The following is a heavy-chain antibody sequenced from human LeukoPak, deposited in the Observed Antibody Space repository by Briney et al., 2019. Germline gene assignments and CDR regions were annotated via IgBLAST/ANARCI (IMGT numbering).Heavy chain of an antibody. D-gene: IGHD3-10*01. CDR2: ISSSGSYI. CDR3: ARGGAMVRGVSPPDY. Sequence: GGSLRLSCAASGFTFSSYIMNWVRQAPGKGLEWVSSISSSGSYIYYADSVKGRFTISRDNAKNSLYLQMNSLRAEDTAVYYCARGGAMVRGVSPPDYWGQGTLVTVSS. J-gene: IGHJ4*02. CDR1: GFTFSSYI. V-gene: IGHV3-21*01.